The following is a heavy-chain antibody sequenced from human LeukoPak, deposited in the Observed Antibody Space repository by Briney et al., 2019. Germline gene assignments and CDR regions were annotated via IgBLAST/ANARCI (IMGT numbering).Heavy chain of an antibody. CDR3: ARGESIGGSHYFDY. Sequence: PSETLSLTCAVCGGCFSGYYWSWIRQPPGKGLEWIGEINHSGSTNYNPSLKSRVTISVDTSKNQFSLELSSVTAADTAVYYCARGESIGGSHYFDYWGQGILVIVSS. CDR1: GGCFSGYY. D-gene: IGHD3-16*01. V-gene: IGHV4-34*01. CDR2: INHSGST. J-gene: IGHJ4*02.